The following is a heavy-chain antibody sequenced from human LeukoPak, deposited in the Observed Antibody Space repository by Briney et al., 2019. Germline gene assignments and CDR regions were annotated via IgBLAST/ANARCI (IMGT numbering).Heavy chain of an antibody. CDR2: MNPNSGNT. D-gene: IGHD3-10*01. V-gene: IGHV1-8*03. CDR1: GYTFTSYD. CDR3: ARDSADWDMVRGRYYYYMDV. J-gene: IGHJ6*03. Sequence: ASVKVSCKASGYTFTSYDINWVRQATGQGLEWMGWMNPNSGNTGYAQKFQGRVTITRNTSISTAYMELSSLRSEDTALYYCARDSADWDMVRGRYYYYMDVWGKGTTVTVSS.